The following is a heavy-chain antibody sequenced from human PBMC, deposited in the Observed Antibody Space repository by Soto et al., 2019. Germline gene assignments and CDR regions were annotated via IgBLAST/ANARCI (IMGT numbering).Heavy chain of an antibody. CDR1: RFSFSTYA. CDR2: ISYDGGNE. V-gene: IGHV3-30-3*01. CDR3: ARDRSGSHEIDDSLDI. J-gene: IGHJ3*02. Sequence: QVQLVESGGGVVQPGRSLRLSCAASRFSFSTYAIHWVRQAPGKGLEWVAGISYDGGNEYYADSVKGRFTISRHNSKSTLYLKMNSLGPDDTAVYYCARDRSGSHEIDDSLDIWGRGTMVTVSS. D-gene: IGHD1-26*01.